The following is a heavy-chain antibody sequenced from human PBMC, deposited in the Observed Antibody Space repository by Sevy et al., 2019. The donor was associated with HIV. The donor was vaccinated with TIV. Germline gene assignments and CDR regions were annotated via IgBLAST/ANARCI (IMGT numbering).Heavy chain of an antibody. D-gene: IGHD6-13*01. CDR3: ARDTGGIGMDV. Sequence: GGSLRLSCATSGFTFSSHWMSWVRQAPGTGLEWVANIKQDGSDKYYVDSVKGRFTMSRDNAKNSLSLQMNSLRAEDTAVYYCARDTGGIGMDVWGQGTTVTVSS. V-gene: IGHV3-7*01. J-gene: IGHJ6*02. CDR2: IKQDGSDK. CDR1: GFTFSSHW.